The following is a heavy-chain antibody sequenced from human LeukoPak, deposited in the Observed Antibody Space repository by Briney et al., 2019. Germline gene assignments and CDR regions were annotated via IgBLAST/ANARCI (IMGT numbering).Heavy chain of an antibody. V-gene: IGHV1-46*01. Sequence: ASVKVSCKASGYTFTSYYMHWVRQAPGQGLEWMGIINPSGGSTSYAQKFQGWVTMTRDTSISTAYMELSRLRSDDTAVYYCARVSPTYGDFVPWFDPWGQGTLVTVSS. CDR1: GYTFTSYY. CDR2: INPSGGST. D-gene: IGHD4-17*01. J-gene: IGHJ5*02. CDR3: ARVSPTYGDFVPWFDP.